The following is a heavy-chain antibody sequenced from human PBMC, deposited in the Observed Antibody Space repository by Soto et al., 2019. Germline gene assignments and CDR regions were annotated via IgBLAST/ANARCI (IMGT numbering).Heavy chain of an antibody. Sequence: ASETLSLTCTVSGGSISSSSYYWGWIRQPPGKGLEWIGSIYYSGSTYYNPSLKSRVTISVDTSKNQFSLKLSSVTAADTAVYYCARRWAVAGLFDYWGQGTLVTVSS. J-gene: IGHJ4*02. D-gene: IGHD6-19*01. V-gene: IGHV4-39*01. CDR3: ARRWAVAGLFDY. CDR2: IYYSGST. CDR1: GGSISSSSYY.